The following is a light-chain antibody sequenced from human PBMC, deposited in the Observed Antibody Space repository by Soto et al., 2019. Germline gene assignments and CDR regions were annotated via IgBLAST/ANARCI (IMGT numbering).Light chain of an antibody. CDR3: SSYTTSSTRV. J-gene: IGLJ1*01. CDR2: EVS. Sequence: QSALAQPASVSGSPGQWITISCTGTSSDVGAYDFVSWYQQHPDKAPKLMIYEVSNRPSGVSYRFSGSKSVNTATLTISGLQAEDDADYYCSSYTTSSTRVFGPGTKVTVL. CDR1: SSDVGAYDF. V-gene: IGLV2-14*03.